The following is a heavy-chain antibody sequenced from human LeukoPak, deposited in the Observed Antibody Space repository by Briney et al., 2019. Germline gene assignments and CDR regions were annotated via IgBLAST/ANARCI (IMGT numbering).Heavy chain of an antibody. J-gene: IGHJ4*02. CDR3: ARGSLDGDYFDY. V-gene: IGHV3-7*01. Sequence: GGSLRLSCTSSKFIFSSYWMSWVRQAPGKGLEWVANIKQDGSERYYVDSVKGRFTISRENAKNSLYLQMNSLRAGDTAVYYCARGSLDGDYFDYWGQGTLVTVSS. D-gene: IGHD4-17*01. CDR1: KFIFSSYW. CDR2: IKQDGSER.